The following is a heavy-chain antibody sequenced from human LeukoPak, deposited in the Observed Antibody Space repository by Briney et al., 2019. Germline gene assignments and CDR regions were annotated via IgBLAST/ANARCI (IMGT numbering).Heavy chain of an antibody. CDR2: INHSGST. V-gene: IGHV4-34*01. Sequence: SETLSLTCAVYGGSFSGYYWSWIRQPPGKGLEWIGEINHSGSTNYNPSLKSRVTIPVDTSKNQFSLKLSSVTAADTAVYYCAGSLSPQQLGLDYWGQGTLVTVSS. D-gene: IGHD6-13*01. CDR3: AGSLSPQQLGLDY. CDR1: GGSFSGYY. J-gene: IGHJ4*02.